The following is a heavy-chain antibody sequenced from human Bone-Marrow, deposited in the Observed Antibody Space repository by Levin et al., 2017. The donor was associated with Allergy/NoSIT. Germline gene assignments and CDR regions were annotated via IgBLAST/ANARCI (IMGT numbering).Heavy chain of an antibody. V-gene: IGHV3-49*03. J-gene: IGHJ6*02. CDR2: IRSKAYGGTT. D-gene: IGHD1-14*01. Sequence: GGSLRLSCTASGFTFGDYAMSWFRQAPGKGLEWVGFIRSKAYGGTTEYAASVKGRFTISRDDSKSIAYLQMNSLKTEDTAVYYCTRVGCQYRAPYYYYGMDAWGQGTTVTVSS. CDR1: GFTFGDYA. CDR3: TRVGCQYRAPYYYYGMDA.